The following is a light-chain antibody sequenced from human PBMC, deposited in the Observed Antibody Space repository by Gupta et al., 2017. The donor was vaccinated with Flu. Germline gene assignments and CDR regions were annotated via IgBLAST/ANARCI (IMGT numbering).Light chain of an antibody. J-gene: IGLJ1*01. CDR2: EVT. Sequence: QSALPQPASVSGSPGQSVPISCTGTNTDIGSYNFVSWYQRHAGKAPKVIIYEVTNRPSGVSDRFSGSKSGNTASLTISGLQVEDEADYFCSSFTSTSPSYVFGTGTQVSVL. CDR1: NTDIGSYNF. V-gene: IGLV2-14*01. CDR3: SSFTSTSPSYV.